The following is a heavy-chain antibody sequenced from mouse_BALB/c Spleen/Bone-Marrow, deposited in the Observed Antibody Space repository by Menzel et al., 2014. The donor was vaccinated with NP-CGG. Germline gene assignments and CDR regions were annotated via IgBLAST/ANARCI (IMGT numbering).Heavy chain of an antibody. CDR1: GYTSTSYW. J-gene: IGHJ4*01. D-gene: IGHD1-1*01. V-gene: IGHV1-69*02. Sequence: QVQLQQPGAELVRPGASVKLSCRASGYTSTSYWINWVKQRPGQGLEWIGNIYPSDSYTNYNQRFKDKATLTVDKSSSTAYMQLSSPTSEDPAVYYCTRYGNSHYYAMDYWGQGTSVTVSS. CDR3: TRYGNSHYYAMDY. CDR2: IYPSDSYT.